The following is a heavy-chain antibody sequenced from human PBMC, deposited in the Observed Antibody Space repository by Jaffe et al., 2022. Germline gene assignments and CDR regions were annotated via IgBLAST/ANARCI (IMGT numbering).Heavy chain of an antibody. Sequence: QVQLQESGPGLVKPSETLSLTCAVSGYSISSGYYWGWIRQPPGKGLEWIGSIYHSGSTYYNPSLKSRVTISVDTSKNQFSLKLSSVTAADTAVYYCARDGLVGYCSSTSCHNWFDPWGQGTLVTVSS. CDR2: IYHSGST. CDR1: GYSISSGYY. J-gene: IGHJ5*02. CDR3: ARDGLVGYCSSTSCHNWFDP. D-gene: IGHD2-2*01. V-gene: IGHV4-38-2*02.